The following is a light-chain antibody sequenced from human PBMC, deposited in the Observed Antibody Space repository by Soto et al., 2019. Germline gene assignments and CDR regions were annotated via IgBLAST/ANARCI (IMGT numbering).Light chain of an antibody. CDR1: QSVLYSSNNKNY. Sequence: DIVMTQSPDSLAVSLGERATINCKSSQSVLYSSNNKNYLAWYQQKPGQPPKLLIYWASTRESGVPDRFSGSGSVTDFTLTISSLQAEDVAVYYCQQYYSTPLTFGGGPKVEIK. J-gene: IGKJ4*01. V-gene: IGKV4-1*01. CDR3: QQYYSTPLT. CDR2: WAS.